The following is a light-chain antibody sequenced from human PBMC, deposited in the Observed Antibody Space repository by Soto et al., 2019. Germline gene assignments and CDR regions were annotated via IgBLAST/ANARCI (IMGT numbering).Light chain of an antibody. CDR1: KLGDKY. J-gene: IGLJ2*01. CDR3: QAWDSSTGE. CDR2: QDN. Sequence: SYELTQPPSVSVSPGQTASITCSGDKLGDKYASWYQQKPGQSPVLVIYQDNKRPSGIPERFSGSNSGNTATLTISGTQAMDEADYYCQAWDSSTGEFGGGTKLTVL. V-gene: IGLV3-1*01.